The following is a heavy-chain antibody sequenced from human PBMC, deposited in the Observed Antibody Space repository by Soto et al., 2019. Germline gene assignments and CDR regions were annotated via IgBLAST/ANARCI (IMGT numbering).Heavy chain of an antibody. CDR2: INHSGST. CDR3: ARGFPGYSSGWYDY. J-gene: IGHJ4*02. Sequence: QVQLQQWGAGLLKPSETLSLTCAVYGGSFSGYYWSWIRQPPGKGLEWIGEINHSGSTNYNPSLKSRVTISVDTSQNQFSLKLSSVTAADTAVYYCARGFPGYSSGWYDYWGQGTLVTVSS. V-gene: IGHV4-34*01. D-gene: IGHD6-19*01. CDR1: GGSFSGYY.